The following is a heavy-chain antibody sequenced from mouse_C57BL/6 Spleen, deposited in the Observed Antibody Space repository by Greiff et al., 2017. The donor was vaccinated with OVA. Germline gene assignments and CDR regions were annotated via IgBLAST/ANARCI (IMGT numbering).Heavy chain of an antibody. CDR1: GYSITSGYY. CDR2: ISYDGSN. Sequence: EVKLVESGPGLVKPSQSLSLTCSVTGYSITSGYYWTWIRQFPGNKLEWMGYISYDGSNNYNPSLKNRISITRDTSKNQFFLKLNSVTTEDTATYYCARIYYDYGWYFDVWGTGTTVTVSS. V-gene: IGHV3-6*01. J-gene: IGHJ1*03. D-gene: IGHD2-4*01. CDR3: ARIYYDYGWYFDV.